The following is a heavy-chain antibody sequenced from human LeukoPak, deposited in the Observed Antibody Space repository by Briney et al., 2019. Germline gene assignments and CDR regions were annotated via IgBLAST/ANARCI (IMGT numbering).Heavy chain of an antibody. CDR3: ATPGSY. V-gene: IGHV3-23*01. CDR2: ISGSGGRT. Sequence: GGSLRLSCAVSGFTFRSFAMSWVRQAPGKGLEWVSVISGSGGRTYHADSVKGRFTISRDNSKNTLYLQMNSLRAEDTAVYYCATPGSYWGQGTLVTVSS. CDR1: GFTFRSFA. J-gene: IGHJ4*02. D-gene: IGHD3-10*01.